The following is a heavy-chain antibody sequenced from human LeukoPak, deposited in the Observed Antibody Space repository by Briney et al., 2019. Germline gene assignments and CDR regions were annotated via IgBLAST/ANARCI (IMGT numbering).Heavy chain of an antibody. V-gene: IGHV3-66*02. Sequence: PGWSLTLSCAASGFTVSSNYMSWVRQAPGKGLDWVSVIYSGCSTYYADSVKGRFTIYRDNSKNTLYLQMNSLRDEDTAVYYCARDKGIQPDYYYYGMDVWGQGTTVTVSS. CDR2: IYSGCST. J-gene: IGHJ6*02. D-gene: IGHD1-1*01. CDR1: GFTVSSNY. CDR3: ARDKGIQPDYYYYGMDV.